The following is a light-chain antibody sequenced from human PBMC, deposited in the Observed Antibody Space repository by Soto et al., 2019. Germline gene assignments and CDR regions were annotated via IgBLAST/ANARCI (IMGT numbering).Light chain of an antibody. CDR3: QQLNSYPPWT. J-gene: IGKJ1*01. CDR2: AAS. Sequence: DIQVTKSPSFLYASVEDKVTITCRASQGISSYLAWYQQKPGKAPKLLIYAASPLKSGVPSRFSGSESGTDFTLTNSSLQPENFANYCCQQLNSYPPWTCGQGTKV. CDR1: QGISSY. V-gene: IGKV1-9*01.